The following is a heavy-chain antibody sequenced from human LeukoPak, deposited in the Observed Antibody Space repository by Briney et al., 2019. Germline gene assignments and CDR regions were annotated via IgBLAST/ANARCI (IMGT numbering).Heavy chain of an antibody. J-gene: IGHJ6*03. CDR3: ARPMKYYYGSGTPRYYYYYMDV. V-gene: IGHV4-34*01. CDR1: GGSFSGYY. CDR2: INHSGST. Sequence: SETLSLTCAVYGGSFSGYYWSWIRQPPGKGLEWIGEINHSGSTNYNPSLESRVTISVDTSKNQFSLKLSSVTAADTAVYYCARPMKYYYGSGTPRYYYYYMDVWGKGTTVTVSS. D-gene: IGHD3-10*01.